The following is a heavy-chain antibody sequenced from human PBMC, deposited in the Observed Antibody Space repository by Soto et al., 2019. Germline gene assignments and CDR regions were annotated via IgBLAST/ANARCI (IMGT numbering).Heavy chain of an antibody. CDR2: IYYSGST. J-gene: IGHJ5*02. CDR3: ARSIAARPYNWFDP. D-gene: IGHD6-6*01. V-gene: IGHV4-59*08. CDR1: GGSISSYY. Sequence: QVQLQESGPGLVKPSETLSLTCTVSGGSISSYYWSWIRQPPGKGLEWIGYIYYSGSTNYNPSLKRRVTISVDTSKNQFPLKLSSVTAADMAVYYCARSIAARPYNWFDPWGQGTLVTVSS.